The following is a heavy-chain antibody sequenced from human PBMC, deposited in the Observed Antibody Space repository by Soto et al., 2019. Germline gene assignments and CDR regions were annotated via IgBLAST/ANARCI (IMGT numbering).Heavy chain of an antibody. J-gene: IGHJ4*02. CDR1: GGSINSYY. D-gene: IGHD2-15*01. Sequence: QVLLQESGPGLVKPSETLSLICTVSGGSINSYYWSWIRRPPGKGLEWIGFVYSNGTTSYNRSLRGRVTLSVDTANNQVYLNLRSLTAADTAVYYCARTPHIWGLGTLVSVSS. V-gene: IGHV4-59*01. CDR2: VYSNGTT. CDR3: ARTPHI.